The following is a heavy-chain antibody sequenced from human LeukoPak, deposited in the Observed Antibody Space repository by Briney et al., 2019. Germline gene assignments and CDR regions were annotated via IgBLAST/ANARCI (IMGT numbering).Heavy chain of an antibody. J-gene: IGHJ4*02. D-gene: IGHD4-11*01. CDR1: GFTFSSYA. CDR2: ISYDGSNK. V-gene: IGHV3-30-3*01. Sequence: GGSLRLSCAASGFTFSSYAMHGVRQAPGRGLEWVAVISYDGSNKYYADSLKGRFTISRDTSKNTLYLQMNSLRAEDTAVYYCGRDRSNSPAYYFDYWGQGTLVTVSS. CDR3: GRDRSNSPAYYFDY.